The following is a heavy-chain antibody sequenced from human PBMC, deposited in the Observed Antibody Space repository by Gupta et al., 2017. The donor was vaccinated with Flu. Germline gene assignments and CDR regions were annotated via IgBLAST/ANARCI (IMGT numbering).Heavy chain of an antibody. CDR2: ISPSATI. J-gene: IGHJ4*02. CDR1: GFTLSSHD. Sequence: GGSLRLSCVASGFTLSSHDMSWVRQAPGRRLEWVSFISPSATIYYGDPVRGRFTISRDNAKNSLYLQMSGLRDEDTAVYYCARGHWDNWGQGTLVTVSS. V-gene: IGHV3-48*03. CDR3: ARGHWDN.